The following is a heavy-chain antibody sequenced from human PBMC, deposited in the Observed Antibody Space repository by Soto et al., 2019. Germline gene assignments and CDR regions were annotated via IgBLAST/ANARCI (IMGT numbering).Heavy chain of an antibody. CDR1: GFSFENHA. CDR2: ISWNSDSK. V-gene: IGHV3-9*01. D-gene: IGHD1-1*01. J-gene: IGHJ4*02. CDR3: AKDTTGTYTTFDY. Sequence: EVQLVESGGGLVQPGRSLRLSCTASGFSFENHAMHWVRQAPGKGLEWVSGISWNSDSKGYADSVKGRFTVSRDNAKNSLYLQMNSLRAEDTALYYCAKDTTGTYTTFDYWGQGPLVTVSS.